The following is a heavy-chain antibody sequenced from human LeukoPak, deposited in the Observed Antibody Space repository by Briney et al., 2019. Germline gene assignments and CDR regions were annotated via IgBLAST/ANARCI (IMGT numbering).Heavy chain of an antibody. D-gene: IGHD3-9*01. CDR3: ARARGDFDWFNWFDP. Sequence: GGSLRLSCAASGFTFSSYSMNWVRQASGKGLEWVSSISSSSSYIYYADSVKGRFTISRDNAKNSLYLQMNSLRAEDTAVYYCARARGDFDWFNWFDPWGQGTLVTVSS. CDR2: ISSSSSYI. V-gene: IGHV3-21*01. CDR1: GFTFSSYS. J-gene: IGHJ5*02.